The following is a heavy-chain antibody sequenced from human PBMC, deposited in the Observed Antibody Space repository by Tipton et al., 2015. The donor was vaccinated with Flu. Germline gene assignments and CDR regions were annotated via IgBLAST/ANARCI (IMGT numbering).Heavy chain of an antibody. V-gene: IGHV4-59*12. CDR1: GGSIGSFY. CDR2: IYNSEYT. J-gene: IGHJ4*02. D-gene: IGHD2-2*01. Sequence: LRLSRTVSGGSIGSFYWNWIRQPPGKGLEWIGYIYNSEYTKYNPSLRSRVTISVDTSKKQFSLQLRSVTAADTAVYYCARDPSLGMPDYFDYWGQGTLVTASS. CDR3: ARDPSLGMPDYFDY.